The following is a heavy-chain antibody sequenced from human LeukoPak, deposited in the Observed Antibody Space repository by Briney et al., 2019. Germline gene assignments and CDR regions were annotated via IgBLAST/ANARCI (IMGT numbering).Heavy chain of an antibody. CDR2: ISSSSSTI. J-gene: IGHJ6*03. V-gene: IGHV3-48*01. CDR1: GLMFSTYS. Sequence: GGSLRLSCAAFGLMFSTYSMNWVRQAPGQGREWVSYISSSSSTIYYAESVKGRFTISRDNAENSLYLQMNSLGAEDTAVYYCARDDHYNYYYMDVWGKGTTVTVSS. CDR3: ARDDHYNYYYMDV.